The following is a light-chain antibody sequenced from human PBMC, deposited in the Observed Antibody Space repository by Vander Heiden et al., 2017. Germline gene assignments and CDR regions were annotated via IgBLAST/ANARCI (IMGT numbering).Light chain of an antibody. V-gene: IGLV2-23*01. J-gene: IGLJ3*02. Sequence: QSALTQTASVSGSPRQSSTSAGTGTSSDVGNDNRDSCYQHHPGKESNVLIYDGSKRPSGMSNRFSGSKSGNTASLTISGLQAENEADYYCCSYGGSSTWVFGGGTKVTVL. CDR2: DGS. CDR1: SSDVGNDNR. CDR3: CSYGGSSTWV.